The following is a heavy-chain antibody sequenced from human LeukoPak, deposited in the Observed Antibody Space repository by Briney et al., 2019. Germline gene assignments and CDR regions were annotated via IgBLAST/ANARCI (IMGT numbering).Heavy chain of an antibody. V-gene: IGHV3-7*01. CDR2: IRQDGSEK. J-gene: IGHJ3*01. CDR1: GFTIGSYW. Sequence: GGSLRLSCAGSGFTIGSYWMSWVRQAPGKGLEWVASIRQDGSEKYYVDSVKGRLTVSRDNAKNSLYLQMNSLRAEDTGIYYCARAGYYGDDAFDLWGQGTMVTVSS. D-gene: IGHD2/OR15-2a*01. CDR3: ARAGYYGDDAFDL.